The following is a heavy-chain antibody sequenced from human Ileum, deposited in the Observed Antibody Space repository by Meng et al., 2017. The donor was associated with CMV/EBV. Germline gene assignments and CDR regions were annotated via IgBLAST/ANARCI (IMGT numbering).Heavy chain of an antibody. CDR3: AREENTVNQFEY. Sequence: QGHLQESGPGLVKPSETLPLTCAVSGGSISTYYWTWVRQPAGKGLEWIGRINAGGSTNDNPSLKSRVTMSVDTSKNQFSLKVTSVTAADTAVYYCAREENTVNQFEYWGQGTLVTVSS. J-gene: IGHJ4*02. V-gene: IGHV4-4*07. D-gene: IGHD4-17*01. CDR2: INAGGST. CDR1: GGSISTYY.